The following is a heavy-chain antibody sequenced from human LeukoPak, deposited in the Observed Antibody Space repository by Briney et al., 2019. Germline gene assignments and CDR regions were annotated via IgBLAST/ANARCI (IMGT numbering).Heavy chain of an antibody. Sequence: ASVKVSCKAFGYTFTSYGISWVRQAPGQGLEWMGWINAGNGNTKYSQKFQGRVTITRDTSASTAYMELSSLRSEDTAVYYCSGIAVDGPFDYWGQGTLVTVSS. V-gene: IGHV1-3*01. D-gene: IGHD6-19*01. CDR2: INAGNGNT. CDR3: SGIAVDGPFDY. CDR1: GYTFTSYG. J-gene: IGHJ4*02.